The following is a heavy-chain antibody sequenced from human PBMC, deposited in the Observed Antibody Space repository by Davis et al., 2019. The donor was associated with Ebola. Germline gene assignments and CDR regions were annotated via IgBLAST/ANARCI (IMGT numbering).Heavy chain of an antibody. Sequence: PSETLSLTCAVYGGSFSGYYWSWIRQPPGKGLEWIGEINHSGSTNYNPSLKSRVTISVDTSKNQFSLKLSSVTAADTAVYYCARDSVGCSTSCSDYWGQGTLVTVSS. V-gene: IGHV4-34*01. CDR3: ARDSVGCSTSCSDY. J-gene: IGHJ4*02. CDR1: GGSFSGYY. D-gene: IGHD2-2*01. CDR2: INHSGST.